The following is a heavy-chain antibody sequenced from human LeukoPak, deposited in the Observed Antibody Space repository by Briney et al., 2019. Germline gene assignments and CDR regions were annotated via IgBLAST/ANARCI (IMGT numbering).Heavy chain of an antibody. D-gene: IGHD2-21*01. CDR1: GLTFHDYA. CDR2: IVGDSSKT. Sequence: PGGSLRLSCAISGLTFHDYAMTWVRQAPRKGLEWVSTIVGDSSKTYYADSVKGRFTISRDNSNYMLFLHKNNLRAEDTAIYYCAKQPYNYYYLDVWGKGTTVTVSS. V-gene: IGHV3-23*01. J-gene: IGHJ6*03. CDR3: AKQPYNYYYLDV.